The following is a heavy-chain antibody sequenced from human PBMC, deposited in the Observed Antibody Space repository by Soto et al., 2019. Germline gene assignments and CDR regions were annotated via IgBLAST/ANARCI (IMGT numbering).Heavy chain of an antibody. D-gene: IGHD4-17*01. CDR3: ARDLYGVFDY. Sequence: GGSPRLSCAASGFTFSNYYMTWVRQAPGKGLEWVANIKQDGSENYYVDSVRGRFTISRDNAKKSLYLQMNSLRAEDSAVYYCARDLYGVFDYWGQGTLVTVSS. V-gene: IGHV3-7*05. CDR1: GFTFSNYY. CDR2: IKQDGSEN. J-gene: IGHJ4*02.